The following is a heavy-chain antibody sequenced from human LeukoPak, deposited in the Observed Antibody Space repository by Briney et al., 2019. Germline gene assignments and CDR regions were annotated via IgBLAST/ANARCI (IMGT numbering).Heavy chain of an antibody. CDR2: ISGYNGNT. J-gene: IGHJ4*02. CDR3: ARIPMVRGDPVYYFDS. V-gene: IGHV1-18*04. CDR1: GYTFTSYG. Sequence: ASVTVSCKASGYTFTSYGISWVRQAPGQGLEWMGWISGYNGNTNYAQKVQGRVTMTTDTSTSTAYMELRRLRSDDTAVYYCARIPMVRGDPVYYFDSWGQGTLVTVSS. D-gene: IGHD3-10*01.